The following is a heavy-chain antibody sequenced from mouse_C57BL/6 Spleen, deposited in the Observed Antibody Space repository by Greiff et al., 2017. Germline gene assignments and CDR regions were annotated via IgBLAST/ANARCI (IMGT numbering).Heavy chain of an antibody. Sequence: QVQLKQSGPGLVQPSQSLSITSTVSGFSLTSYGVHWVRQSPGKGLEWLGVIWSGGSTDYNAAFISRLSISKDNSKSQVFCKMNSLQADDTAIYYCARNDYGSSSMDYWGQGTSVTVSS. CDR1: GFSLTSYG. V-gene: IGHV2-2*01. CDR2: IWSGGST. D-gene: IGHD1-1*01. CDR3: ARNDYGSSSMDY. J-gene: IGHJ4*01.